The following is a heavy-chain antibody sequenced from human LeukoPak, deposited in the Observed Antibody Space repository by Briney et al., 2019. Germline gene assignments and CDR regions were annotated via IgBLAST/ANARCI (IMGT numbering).Heavy chain of an antibody. CDR3: ARASYSSHDFDY. D-gene: IGHD6-13*01. CDR2: ISSSGSTI. V-gene: IGHV3-11*04. Sequence: PGGSLRLSCAASGFTFSVYYMSWIRQAPGKGLEWVSYISSSGSTIYYADSVKGRFTISRENAKNSLYLQMNSLRAEDTAVYYCARASYSSHDFDYWGQGTLVTVSS. J-gene: IGHJ4*02. CDR1: GFTFSVYY.